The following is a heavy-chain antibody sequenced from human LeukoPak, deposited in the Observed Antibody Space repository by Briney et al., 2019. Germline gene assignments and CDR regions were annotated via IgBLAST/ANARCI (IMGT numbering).Heavy chain of an antibody. CDR2: ISYDGSNK. CDR3: ARERDALDY. V-gene: IGHV3-30*03. J-gene: IGHJ4*02. Sequence: GGSLRLSCAASGFTFSSYGMHWVRQAPGKGLEWVAVISYDGSNKYYADSVKGRLTISRDNAKDSLYLQMNSLRVEDTAVYYCARERDALDYWGQGTLVTVSS. CDR1: GFTFSSYG.